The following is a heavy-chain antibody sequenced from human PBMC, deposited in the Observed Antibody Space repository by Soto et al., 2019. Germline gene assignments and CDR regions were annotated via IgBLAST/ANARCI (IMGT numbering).Heavy chain of an antibody. V-gene: IGHV4-4*07. CDR2: IFSSGST. CDR3: AREGSYSAYNFAHGIQLWSFDF. D-gene: IGHD5-12*01. J-gene: IGHJ4*02. CDR1: GGSINTFY. Sequence: KSSETLSLTCTVSGGSINTFYWSWVRQPAGKGLEWIGRIFSSGSTSFNPSLESRVAMSVDTSKNHFSLNLSSVTAADTAVYYCAREGSYSAYNFAHGIQLWSFDFWGQGALVTVSS.